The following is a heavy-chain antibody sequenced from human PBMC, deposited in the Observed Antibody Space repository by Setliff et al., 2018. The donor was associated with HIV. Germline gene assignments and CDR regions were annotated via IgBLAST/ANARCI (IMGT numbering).Heavy chain of an antibody. CDR3: AREIRNYDFWSGYWEVLRTDY. CDR2: INAGNGNT. D-gene: IGHD3-3*01. V-gene: IGHV1-3*01. CDR1: GYTFTSYA. Sequence: ASVKVSCKASGYTFTSYAMHWVRQAPGQRLEWMGWINAGNGNTKYSQKFQGRVTITRDTSASTAYMELSSLRSEDTAVYYCAREIRNYDFWSGYWEVLRTDYWGQGTLVNVSS. J-gene: IGHJ4*02.